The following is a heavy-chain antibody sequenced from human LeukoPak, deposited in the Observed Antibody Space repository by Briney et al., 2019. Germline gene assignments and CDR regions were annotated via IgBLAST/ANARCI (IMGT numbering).Heavy chain of an antibody. CDR3: ARGWGDYYDSSGYYLD. V-gene: IGHV4-34*01. CDR1: GGSFSGYY. CDR2: INHSGST. Sequence: SETLSLTCAVYGGSFSGYYWSWIRQPPGKGLEWIGEINHSGSTNYNPSLKSRVTISVDTSKNQFSLKLSSVTAADTAVYYCARGWGDYYDSSGYYLDWGQGTLVTVSS. J-gene: IGHJ4*02. D-gene: IGHD3-22*01.